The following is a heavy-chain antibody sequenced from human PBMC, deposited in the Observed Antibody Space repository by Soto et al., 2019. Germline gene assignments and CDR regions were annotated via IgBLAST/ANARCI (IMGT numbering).Heavy chain of an antibody. Sequence: QITLKESGPTLVKPTQTLTLTCSFSGFSLSTSGVGVGWIRQPPGKALEWLALIYWDDDKRYSPSLKSRLTITKDSHKYQVVFTMTHVHPVDTATSYCAHDSSGWLGFDYWGQGTLVTVSS. CDR3: AHDSSGWLGFDY. V-gene: IGHV2-5*02. J-gene: IGHJ4*02. CDR2: IYWDDDK. D-gene: IGHD6-19*01. CDR1: GFSLSTSGVG.